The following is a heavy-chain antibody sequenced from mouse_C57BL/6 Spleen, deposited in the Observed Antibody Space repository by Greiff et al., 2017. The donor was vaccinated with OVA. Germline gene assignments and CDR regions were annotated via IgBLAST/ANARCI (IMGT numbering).Heavy chain of an antibody. J-gene: IGHJ3*01. V-gene: IGHV14-1*01. Sequence: VQLQQSGAELVRPGASVKLSCTASGFTIKDYNMHWVKQRPEQSLEWIGRIDPEDGDTEYAPKFQGKATMTADTSSNTAYLQLSSLTSEDTAFYYCTFNWDGFADWGQGTLVTVSA. CDR2: IDPEDGDT. CDR3: TFNWDGFAD. D-gene: IGHD4-1*02. CDR1: GFTIKDYN.